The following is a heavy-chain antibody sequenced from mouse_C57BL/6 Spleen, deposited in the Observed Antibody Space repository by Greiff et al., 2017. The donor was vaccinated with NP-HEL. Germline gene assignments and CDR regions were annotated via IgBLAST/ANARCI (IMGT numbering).Heavy chain of an antibody. CDR3: ARLRYSDYFDY. J-gene: IGHJ2*01. V-gene: IGHV1-42*01. Sequence: VQLQQSGPELVKPGASVKISCKASGYSFTGYYMNWVKQSPEKSLEWIGEINPSTGGTTYNQKFKAKATLTVDKSSSTAYMQLKSLTSEDSAVYYCARLRYSDYFDYWGQGTTLTVSS. D-gene: IGHD1-1*01. CDR2: INPSTGGT. CDR1: GYSFTGYY.